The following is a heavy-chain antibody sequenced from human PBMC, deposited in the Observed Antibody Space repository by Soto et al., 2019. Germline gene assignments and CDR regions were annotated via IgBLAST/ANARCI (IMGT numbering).Heavy chain of an antibody. V-gene: IGHV1-18*01. J-gene: IGHJ4*02. CDR1: GYTFSSYG. CDR3: ARDFYQSSGYCDY. D-gene: IGHD3-22*01. CDR2: ISAYSGNT. Sequence: QVQLVQSGAEVKKPGASVKVSCKAYGYTFSSYGLRWVRQAPGQGLEWMGWISAYSGNTVYTQRFKGRLTMATDTSTGTAYMELRSLRSDDTAVYYCARDFYQSSGYCDYWGQGTLVTVSS.